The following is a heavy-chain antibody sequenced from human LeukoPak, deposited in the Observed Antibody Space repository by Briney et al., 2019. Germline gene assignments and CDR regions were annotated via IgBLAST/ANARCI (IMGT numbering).Heavy chain of an antibody. J-gene: IGHJ1*01. Sequence: PSETLSLTCSVSDYSISSGYYWGWIRQPPGKGLEWIGSIYHSGSTYYNPSLKSRVTISVDTSKNQFSLKLRSVTAADTAVYYCARVVQSTDSSGFYLPEYFQHWGQGTLVTVSS. CDR3: ARVVQSTDSSGFYLPEYFQH. D-gene: IGHD3-22*01. V-gene: IGHV4-38-2*02. CDR1: DYSISSGYY. CDR2: IYHSGST.